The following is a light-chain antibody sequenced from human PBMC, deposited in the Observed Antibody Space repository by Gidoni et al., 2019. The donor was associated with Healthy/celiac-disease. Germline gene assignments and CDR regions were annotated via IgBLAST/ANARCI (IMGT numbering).Light chain of an antibody. Sequence: DLQMTQSPSSLSASVGDRVNITCRASQSISSYLNWYEQKPGKAPKLLIYAAASLQSGVPSRFSVSGSGTDFTLTISSLQPEDFATYYCQQSYSTLPYSLGQGTKLEIK. CDR1: QSISSY. CDR2: AAA. V-gene: IGKV1-39*01. J-gene: IGKJ2*01. CDR3: QQSYSTLPYS.